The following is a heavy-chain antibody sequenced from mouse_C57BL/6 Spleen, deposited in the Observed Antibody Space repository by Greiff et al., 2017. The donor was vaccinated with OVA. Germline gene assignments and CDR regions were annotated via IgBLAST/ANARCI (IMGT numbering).Heavy chain of an antibody. CDR3: ARREGNYLYYFDY. CDR2: ISNGGGST. CDR1: GFTFSDYY. Sequence: EVQGVESGGGLVQPGGSLKLSCAASGFTFSDYYMYWVRQTPEKRLEWVAYISNGGGSTYYPDTVKGRFTISRDNAKNTLYLQMSRLKSEDTAMYYCARREGNYLYYFDYWGQGTTLTVSS. D-gene: IGHD2-1*01. V-gene: IGHV5-12*01. J-gene: IGHJ2*01.